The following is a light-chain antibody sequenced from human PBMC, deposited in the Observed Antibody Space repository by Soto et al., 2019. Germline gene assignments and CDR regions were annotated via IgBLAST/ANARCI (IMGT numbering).Light chain of an antibody. V-gene: IGKV1-5*01. Sequence: DIQMTQCPSTLSASVGDRVTITCRASQSISSWLAWYQQKPGKAPKLLIYDASSLESGVPSRFSGSGSGTEFTLTISSLQPDDFATYYCQQYNSYPITFGQGTRLEIK. CDR3: QQYNSYPIT. CDR2: DAS. CDR1: QSISSW. J-gene: IGKJ5*01.